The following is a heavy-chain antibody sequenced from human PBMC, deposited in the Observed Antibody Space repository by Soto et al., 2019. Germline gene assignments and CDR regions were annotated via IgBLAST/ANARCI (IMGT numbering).Heavy chain of an antibody. Sequence: QITLKESGPTLVKPTQTLTLTCTFSGFSLSTSGVGVGWIRQPPGKALEWLALIYWDDDKRYSPPLKSRLTIXXDXTXXQVVLTMTNMDPVDTATYYCAHDGYSSLNDYGMDVWGQGTTVTVSS. CDR1: GFSLSTSGVG. V-gene: IGHV2-5*02. CDR3: AHDGYSSLNDYGMDV. CDR2: IYWDDDK. D-gene: IGHD5-18*01. J-gene: IGHJ6*02.